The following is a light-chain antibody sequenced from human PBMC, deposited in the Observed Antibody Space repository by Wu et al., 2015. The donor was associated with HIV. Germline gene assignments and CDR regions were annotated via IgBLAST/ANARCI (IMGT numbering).Light chain of an antibody. Sequence: ETVLTQSPATLSLSPGDRATLSCRASQSLSTYLAWYQQKPGQAPRLLIYDASNRAIGVPDRFSGSGSGTDFTLTISRLEPEDFAVYYCQQYDTSPPAITFGQGTRLEIK. CDR1: QSLSTY. J-gene: IGKJ5*01. V-gene: IGKV3-20*01. CDR3: QQYDTSPPAIT. CDR2: DAS.